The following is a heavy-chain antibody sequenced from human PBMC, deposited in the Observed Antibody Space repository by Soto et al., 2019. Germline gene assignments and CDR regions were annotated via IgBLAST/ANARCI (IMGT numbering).Heavy chain of an antibody. V-gene: IGHV1-3*01. CDR1: EYTYTSYD. CDR2: INAGNGNT. J-gene: IGHJ4*02. CDR3: ARGITLPTPLDY. D-gene: IGHD1-20*01. Sequence: ASVTVSCKASEYTYTSYDIHWVRQDPGQRLEWMGWINAGNGNTKYSQKFQGRVTIARDTSASTAYMELSSLRSEDTAVYYCARGITLPTPLDYWGQGTLVTVSS.